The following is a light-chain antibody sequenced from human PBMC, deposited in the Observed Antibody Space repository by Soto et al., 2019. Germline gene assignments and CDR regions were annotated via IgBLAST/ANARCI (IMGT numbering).Light chain of an antibody. V-gene: IGLV1-51*01. CDR1: SSNIGNNY. CDR2: DNS. J-gene: IGLJ2*01. CDR3: AAWDDSLNGPV. Sequence: QSVLTQPPSVSAAPGQKVTISCSGSSSNIGNNYVSWYQQLPGTAPKFLIYDNSKRPSGIPDRFSGSKSGTSATLGITGLQTGDEADYYCAAWDDSLNGPVFGGGTKLTVL.